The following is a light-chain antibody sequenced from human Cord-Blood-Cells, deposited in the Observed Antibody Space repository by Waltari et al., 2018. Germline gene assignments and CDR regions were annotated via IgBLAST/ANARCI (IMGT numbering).Light chain of an antibody. V-gene: IGKV3-15*01. Sequence: EIVMPPSPATLSVSPGERATLSCRASQSVSSNLAWYQQKPGQAPRLLIYGASTRATGIPARFSGSGSGTEFTLTISSLQSEDFAVYYCQQYNNRYTFGQGTKLEIK. CDR3: QQYNNRYT. CDR1: QSVSSN. J-gene: IGKJ2*01. CDR2: GAS.